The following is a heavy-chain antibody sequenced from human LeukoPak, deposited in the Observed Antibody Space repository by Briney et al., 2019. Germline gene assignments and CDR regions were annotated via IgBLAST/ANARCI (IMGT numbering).Heavy chain of an antibody. CDR3: FVGQGINC. CDR2: ISWNSGDI. D-gene: IGHD6-13*01. CDR1: GFIFDDYA. V-gene: IGHV3-9*01. J-gene: IGHJ4*02. Sequence: GGSLRLSCAASGFIFDDYALHWVRQAPGKGLEWVPGISWNSGDIDYVDSVKGRFTISRDNAKDSLYLQMNSLRAEDTALYYCFVGQGINCWGQGTLVTVSP.